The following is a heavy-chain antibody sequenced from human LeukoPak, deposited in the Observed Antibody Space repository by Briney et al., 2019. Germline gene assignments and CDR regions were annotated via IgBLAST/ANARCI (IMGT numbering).Heavy chain of an antibody. D-gene: IGHD3-9*01. CDR1: GGSFRGYY. CDR2: ITQSGST. Sequence: SETLSLTCAVYGGSFRGYYWSWIPHPPGKGLEWIGEITQSGSTNYNPSLKSRVTISVDTSKNQFSLKLSSVTAADTAVYYCARGGDILTGYDWRRYYYYMDVWGKGTTVTVSS. V-gene: IGHV4-34*01. CDR3: ARGGDILTGYDWRRYYYYMDV. J-gene: IGHJ6*03.